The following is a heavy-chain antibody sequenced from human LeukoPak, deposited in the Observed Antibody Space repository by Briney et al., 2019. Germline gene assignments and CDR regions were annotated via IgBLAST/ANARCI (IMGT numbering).Heavy chain of an antibody. CDR1: GFIFRSYA. CDR2: ISGRGDNT. J-gene: IGHJ4*02. CDR3: AISGRVKVAGWDF. D-gene: IGHD2/OR15-2a*01. Sequence: GGSLRLSCAASGFIFRSYAMSWVRQAPGKGLEWVSGISGRGDNTYYADAVKGRFTTFRDNSRNTLYLLINRRRAEDTAVYYSAISGRVKVAGWDFWGQGTLVTVSS. V-gene: IGHV3-23*01.